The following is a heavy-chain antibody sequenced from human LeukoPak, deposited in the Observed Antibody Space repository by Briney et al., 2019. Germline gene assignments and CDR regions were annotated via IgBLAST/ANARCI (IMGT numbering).Heavy chain of an antibody. CDR3: ARVSGYCSGGSCYSEGDY. CDR1: GFTFSSYA. V-gene: IGHV3-30-3*01. J-gene: IGHJ4*02. CDR2: ISYDGSNK. D-gene: IGHD2-15*01. Sequence: GGSLRLSCAASGFTFSSYAMHWVRQAPGKGLEWVAVISYDGSNKYYADSVKGRFTISRDNSKNTLYLQMNSLRAEDTAVYYCARVSGYCSGGSCYSEGDYWGQGTLVTVSS.